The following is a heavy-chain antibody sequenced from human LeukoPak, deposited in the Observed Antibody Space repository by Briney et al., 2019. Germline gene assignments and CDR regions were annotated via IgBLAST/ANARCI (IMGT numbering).Heavy chain of an antibody. D-gene: IGHD3-10*01. CDR1: GFTFSSYS. V-gene: IGHV3-48*01. CDR2: ISSSTI. CDR3: ARISITMVRGADY. Sequence: GGSLRLSCAASGFTFSSYSMNWVRQAPGKGLEWVSYISSSTIYYADSVKGRFTISRDNAKSSLYLQMNSLRAEDTAVYYCARISITMVRGADYWGQGTLVTVSS. J-gene: IGHJ4*02.